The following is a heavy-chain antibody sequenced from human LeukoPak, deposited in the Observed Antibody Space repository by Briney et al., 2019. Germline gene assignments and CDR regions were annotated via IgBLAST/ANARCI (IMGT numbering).Heavy chain of an antibody. CDR2: ISAYNGNT. V-gene: IGHV1-18*01. CDR1: GYTFTSYG. J-gene: IGHJ4*02. CDR3: ARDVVVVPAAIAGATTYFDY. D-gene: IGHD2-2*01. Sequence: EASVKVPCKASGYTFTSYGISWVRQAPGQGLEWMGWISAYNGNTNYAQKLQGRVTMTTDTSTSTAYMELRSLRSDDTAVYYCARDVVVVPAAIAGATTYFDYWGQGTLVTVSS.